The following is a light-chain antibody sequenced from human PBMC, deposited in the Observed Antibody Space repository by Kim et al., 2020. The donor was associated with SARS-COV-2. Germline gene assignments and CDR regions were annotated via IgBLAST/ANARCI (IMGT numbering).Light chain of an antibody. V-gene: IGKV3-20*01. Sequence: SPGKRATLTCKASQGVTSSYLAWYKQKPGQAPRLLFYGASSRATGIPDRFSGSGSGTDFTLTSSRLEPEDFAVYYCQQYGSSTLSFGPGDQGGYQT. CDR1: QGVTSSY. CDR3: QQYGSSTLS. J-gene: IGKJ3*01. CDR2: GAS.